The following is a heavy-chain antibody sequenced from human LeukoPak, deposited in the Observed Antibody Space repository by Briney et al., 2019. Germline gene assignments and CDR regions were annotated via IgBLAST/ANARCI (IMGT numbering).Heavy chain of an antibody. J-gene: IGHJ4*02. D-gene: IGHD1-7*01. CDR2: ISGSGGRT. Sequence: GGSLRLSCAASGFTFRSYAMSGVGEAPGRGVEGGSAISGSGGRTYYADSVKGRFTISRDNSKNTLYLQMNSLRAEDTAVYYCAKDLTGTTGYWGQGTLVTVSS. V-gene: IGHV3-23*01. CDR3: AKDLTGTTGY. CDR1: GFTFRSYA.